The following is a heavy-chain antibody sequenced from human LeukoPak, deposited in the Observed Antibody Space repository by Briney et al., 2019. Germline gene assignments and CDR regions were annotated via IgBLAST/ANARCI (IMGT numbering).Heavy chain of an antibody. CDR1: GSTFSSYS. CDR3: ARDQLAMIVPAYFDY. J-gene: IGHJ4*02. CDR2: ISSSSSSYI. D-gene: IGHD3-22*01. Sequence: GGSLRLSCAASGSTFSSYSMNWVRQAPGKGLEWVSAISSSSSSYIYYADSVKGRFTISRDNARNSLYLQMNSLRAEDTAVYYCARDQLAMIVPAYFDYWGQGTLVTVSS. V-gene: IGHV3-21*01.